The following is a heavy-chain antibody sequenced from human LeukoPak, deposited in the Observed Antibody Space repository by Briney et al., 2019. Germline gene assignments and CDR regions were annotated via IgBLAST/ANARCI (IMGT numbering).Heavy chain of an antibody. CDR2: IYYSGST. D-gene: IGHD2-8*01. CDR1: GGSISSYY. CDR3: AILYPPIYGQSGY. V-gene: IGHV4-59*12. J-gene: IGHJ4*02. Sequence: SETLSLTCTVSGGSISSYYWSWIRQPPGKGLEWIGYIYYSGSTNYNPSLKSRVTISVDTSKNQFSLKLSSVTAADTAVYYCAILYPPIYGQSGYWGQGTLVTVSS.